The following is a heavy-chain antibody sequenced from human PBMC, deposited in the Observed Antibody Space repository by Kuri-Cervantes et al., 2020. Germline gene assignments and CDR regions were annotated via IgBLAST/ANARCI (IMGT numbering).Heavy chain of an antibody. Sequence: SETLSLTSTVSGGSISSYYWSWIRQPPGKGLEWIGYIYYRGSTNCNPSLKGRVTISVDTSKNQFSLKLSFVTAADTAVYYCAIEGIAVAGTFDYWGQGTLVTVSS. D-gene: IGHD6-19*01. CDR2: IYYRGST. CDR3: AIEGIAVAGTFDY. CDR1: GGSISSYY. V-gene: IGHV4-59*13. J-gene: IGHJ4*02.